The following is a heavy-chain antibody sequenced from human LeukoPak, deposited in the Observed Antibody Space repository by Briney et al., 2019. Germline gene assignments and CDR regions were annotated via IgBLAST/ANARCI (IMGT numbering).Heavy chain of an antibody. CDR3: ARSPPYCSSTSCYTGAFDI. Sequence: SETLSLTCTVSSGSISSYYWSWIRQPPGKGLEWIGYIYYSGSTNYNPSLKSRVTISVDTSKNQFSLKLSSVTAADTAVYYCARSPPYCSSTSCYTGAFDIWGQGTMVTVSS. CDR1: SGSISSYY. CDR2: IYYSGST. V-gene: IGHV4-59*01. D-gene: IGHD2-2*02. J-gene: IGHJ3*02.